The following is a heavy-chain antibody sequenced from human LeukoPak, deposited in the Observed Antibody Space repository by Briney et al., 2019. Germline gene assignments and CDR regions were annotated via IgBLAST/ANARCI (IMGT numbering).Heavy chain of an antibody. V-gene: IGHV4-4*02. Sequence: SVTLSLTCAVSGGSISSSNWWSWVRQPPEQGLEWIGEIYHTGRTNYIPSLKSRVTISVDKSKNQFFPQLNSVAAADTAVYYCARDPRYGMDVWGQGTTVSVS. CDR1: GGSISSSNW. CDR2: IYHTGRT. J-gene: IGHJ6*02. CDR3: ARDPRYGMDV.